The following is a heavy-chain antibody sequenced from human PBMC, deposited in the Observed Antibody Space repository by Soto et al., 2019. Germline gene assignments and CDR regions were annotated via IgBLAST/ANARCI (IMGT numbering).Heavy chain of an antibody. CDR2: ISSSSSYI. D-gene: IGHD3-22*01. J-gene: IGHJ4*02. CDR1: GFTFSSYS. Sequence: GGSLRLSCAASGFTFSSYSMNWVRQAPGKGLEWVSSISSSSSYIYYADSVKGRFTISRDNAKNSLYLQMNSLRAEDTAVYYCARDHYDSSGYYPFDYWGQGTLVTVSS. CDR3: ARDHYDSSGYYPFDY. V-gene: IGHV3-21*01.